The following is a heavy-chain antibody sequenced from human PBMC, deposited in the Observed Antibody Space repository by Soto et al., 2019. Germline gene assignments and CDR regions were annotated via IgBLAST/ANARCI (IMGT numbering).Heavy chain of an antibody. V-gene: IGHV4-59*08. J-gene: IGHJ4*02. CDR2: IYYSGST. D-gene: IGHD5-18*01. CDR3: ARRYGSCFDY. CDR1: GGSISSYY. Sequence: QVQLQESGPGLVKPSETLSLTCTVSGGSISSYYWSWIRQPPGKGLEWIGYIYYSGSTNYNPALKSRVTRSVDTSKNQFSLKLSSVTAADTAVSYCARRYGSCFDYWGQGTLVTVSS.